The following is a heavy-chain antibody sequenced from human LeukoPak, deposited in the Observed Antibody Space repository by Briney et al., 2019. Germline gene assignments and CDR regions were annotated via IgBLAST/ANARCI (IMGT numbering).Heavy chain of an antibody. J-gene: IGHJ4*02. Sequence: GESLKISRKGSGYSFTSYWIGWVRQMPGKGLEWMGIIYPGDSDTRYSPSFQGQVTISADKSISTAYLQWSSLKASDTAMYYCVRPGSSGWAFFDYWGQGTLVTVSS. CDR1: GYSFTSYW. V-gene: IGHV5-51*01. CDR3: VRPGSSGWAFFDY. CDR2: IYPGDSDT. D-gene: IGHD6-19*01.